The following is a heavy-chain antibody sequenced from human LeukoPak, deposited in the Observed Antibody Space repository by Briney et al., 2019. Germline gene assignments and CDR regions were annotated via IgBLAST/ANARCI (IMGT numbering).Heavy chain of an antibody. Sequence: GGSLRLSCAASAFSFSSYSMNWVRQAPGKGLQWVSSISSSSSYIYYADSVRGRFSISRDNAKNSLYLQMNSLRAEDTAVYYCASNYDSSGYYGFDYWGQGTLVTVSS. CDR1: AFSFSSYS. CDR2: ISSSSSYI. J-gene: IGHJ4*02. V-gene: IGHV3-21*01. D-gene: IGHD3-22*01. CDR3: ASNYDSSGYYGFDY.